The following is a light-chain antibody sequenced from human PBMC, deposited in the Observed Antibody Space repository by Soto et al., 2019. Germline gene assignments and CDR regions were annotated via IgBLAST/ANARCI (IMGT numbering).Light chain of an antibody. CDR2: EVS. J-gene: IGLJ3*02. CDR3: SSYTCISTRV. V-gene: IGLV2-14*01. Sequence: QSALTQPASVSGSPGQSITISCTGTSSDVGSYNYVSWYQQHPGKAPKLMIYEVSNRPSGVSNRFSGSKSGNTASLTISGLQAEDEANYYCSSYTCISTRVFGGGTKLTVL. CDR1: SSDVGSYNY.